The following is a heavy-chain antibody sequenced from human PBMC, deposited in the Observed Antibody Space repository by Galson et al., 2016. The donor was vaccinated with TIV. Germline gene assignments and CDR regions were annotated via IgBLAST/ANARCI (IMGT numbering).Heavy chain of an antibody. CDR3: ARLRDSTEVVASATFDQ. Sequence: QSGAEVKKPGESLKISCKGSGYTFRIYWIGWVRQRPGKGLEWMGNIYPGDSDARYSPSFQGQVTISVDRSLNPAYLQWNSLKASDTAIYCCARLRDSTEVVASATFDQWGQGSLVTVSS. CDR1: GYTFRIYW. V-gene: IGHV5-51*03. J-gene: IGHJ4*02. CDR2: IYPGDSDA. D-gene: IGHD2-15*01.